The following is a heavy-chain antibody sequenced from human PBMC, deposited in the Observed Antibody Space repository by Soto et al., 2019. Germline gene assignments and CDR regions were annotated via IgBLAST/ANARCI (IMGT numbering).Heavy chain of an antibody. D-gene: IGHD1-7*01. CDR3: ARDPVAPAGLELEFDP. V-gene: IGHV1-69*13. J-gene: IGHJ5*02. Sequence: SVKVSCKASGGTFSSYAISWVRQAPGQGLEWMGGIIPIVGTANYAQKFQGRVTITADESTSTAYMELSSLRSEDTAVYYCARDPVAPAGLELEFDPWGQGTLVTVS. CDR1: GGTFSSYA. CDR2: IIPIVGTA.